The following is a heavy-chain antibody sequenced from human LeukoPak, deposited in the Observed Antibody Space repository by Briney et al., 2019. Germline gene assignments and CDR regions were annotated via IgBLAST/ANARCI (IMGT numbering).Heavy chain of an antibody. CDR2: IRYDGSKE. J-gene: IGHJ4*02. CDR1: GFTFINYG. D-gene: IGHD6-13*01. CDR3: AKVDSSTWSPFDS. Sequence: PGGSLRLSCAASGFTFINYGMHWARQAPGKGLEWVAFIRYDGSKEYYPDSVKGRFTISRDNSNSTLYLQMNSLRAEDTVIYYCAKVDSSTWSPFDSWGQGTLVTVSS. V-gene: IGHV3-30*02.